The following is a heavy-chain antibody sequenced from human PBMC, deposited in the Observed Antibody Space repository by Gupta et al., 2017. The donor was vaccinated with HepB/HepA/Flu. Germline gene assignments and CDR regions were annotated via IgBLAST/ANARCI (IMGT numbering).Heavy chain of an antibody. CDR1: GFPLRNYV. J-gene: IGHJ4*02. V-gene: IGHV3-30*03. CDR2: ISYDGSNE. CDR3: ARDKNFNFDFWSGPFDY. Sequence: QVHLVESGGGVVQSGRSLRLSCAASGFPLRNYVMHWVRQAPGTGLEWVAMISYDGSNEKYGDSVKGRFTISRDNPKNMLYLQMNSLRAEDTAVYYCARDKNFNFDFWSGPFDYWGQGALVTVSS. D-gene: IGHD3-3*01.